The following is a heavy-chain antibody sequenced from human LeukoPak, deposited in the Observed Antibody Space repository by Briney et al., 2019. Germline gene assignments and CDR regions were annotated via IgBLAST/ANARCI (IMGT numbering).Heavy chain of an antibody. J-gene: IGHJ4*02. CDR2: IYYSGST. CDR3: ASLNNDYLFDFEN. D-gene: IGHD4-11*01. V-gene: IGHV4-59*01. Sequence: SETLSLTCTVSGGSISSYYWSWIRQPPGKGLEWIGYIYYSGSTNYNPSLKSRVTISVDTSKNQLSLNLSSVTAADTAVYYCASLNNDYLFDFENWGQGTLVTVSS. CDR1: GGSISSYY.